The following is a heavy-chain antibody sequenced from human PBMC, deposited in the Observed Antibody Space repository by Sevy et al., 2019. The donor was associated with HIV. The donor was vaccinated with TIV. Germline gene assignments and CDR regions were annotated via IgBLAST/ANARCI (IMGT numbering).Heavy chain of an antibody. CDR3: AKAVADSNYYYGLDV. D-gene: IGHD6-19*01. CDR2: IWFNGSNK. J-gene: IGHJ6*02. CDR1: GFTFSTYS. V-gene: IGHV3-33*06. Sequence: GSLRLSCAASGFTFSTYSMHWVRQAPGKGLEWVAVIWFNGSNKYYADSVKGRFTISRDNSKNTLYLQMNSLRAEDTAVYYCAKAVADSNYYYGLDVWGQGTMVTVSS.